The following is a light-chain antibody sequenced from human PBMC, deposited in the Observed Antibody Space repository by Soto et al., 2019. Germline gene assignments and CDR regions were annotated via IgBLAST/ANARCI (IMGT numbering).Light chain of an antibody. CDR3: QQRNDWPLT. CDR1: QGVSRK. Sequence: DIVMTQSPATLSVAPAERATFXARASQGVSRKLAWYQHKPGQAPRLLISGASTGATGIPARFSGSGSGTDFTLTISSLEPEDFAVYYCQQRNDWPLTFGGGTKVDIK. CDR2: GAS. J-gene: IGKJ4*01. V-gene: IGKV3-15*01.